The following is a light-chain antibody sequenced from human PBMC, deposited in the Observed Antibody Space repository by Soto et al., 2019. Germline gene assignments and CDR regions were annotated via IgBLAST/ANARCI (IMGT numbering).Light chain of an antibody. CDR2: GAS. CDR3: QHSYNTPKT. CDR1: QTISSY. Sequence: DIQMTQSPSSLSASVGDRVTITCRASQTISSYLNWYQQKPGKAPQLLIYGASSLQSGVPSRFSGRGSGTDSTLTISSLQPEDFATYYCQHSYNTPKTFGGGTKVEIK. V-gene: IGKV1-39*01. J-gene: IGKJ4*01.